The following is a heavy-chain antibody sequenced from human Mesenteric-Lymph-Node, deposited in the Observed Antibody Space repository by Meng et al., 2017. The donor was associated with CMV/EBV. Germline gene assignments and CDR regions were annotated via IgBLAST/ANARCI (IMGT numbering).Heavy chain of an antibody. CDR1: GFSFSDFG. CDR3: AKAVGYAGPDP. D-gene: IGHD5-12*01. CDR2: MPSDGSDQ. J-gene: IGHJ5*02. Sequence: GRSLRPSCVASGFSFSDFGMHWVRLAPGKGLEWLSFMPSDGSDQYYADSVNGRFTISRDNSKSTLYLQMTSLGTDETALDCCAKAVGYAGPDPGGQGTLVTVSS. V-gene: IGHV3-30*02.